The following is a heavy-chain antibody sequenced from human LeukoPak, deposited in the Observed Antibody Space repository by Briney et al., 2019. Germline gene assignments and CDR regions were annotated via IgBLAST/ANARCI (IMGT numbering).Heavy chain of an antibody. CDR3: ARGQWELRLFDY. CDR2: IRSKGYGGTT. D-gene: IGHD1-26*01. J-gene: IGHJ4*02. V-gene: IGHV3-49*03. Sequence: GGSLRLSCTASGFTFGDYAMSWFRQAPGKGLEWVGFIRSKGYGGTTEYATSVKDRFTISRDDSRSIVYIQINSLKTEDTAVYYCARGQWELRLFDYWGQGTLVIVS. CDR1: GFTFGDYA.